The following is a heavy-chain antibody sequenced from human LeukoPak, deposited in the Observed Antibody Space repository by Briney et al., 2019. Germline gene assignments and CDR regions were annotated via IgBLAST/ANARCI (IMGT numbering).Heavy chain of an antibody. J-gene: IGHJ4*02. CDR2: INWNGGST. V-gene: IGHV3-20*04. Sequence: PGGSLRLSCAASGFTFDDYGMSWVRQAPGKGLEWVSGINWNGGSTGYADSVKGRFTISRDNAKKSLYLQINSLRAEDTALYYCARDDAAVLYSGSWFLDYWGQGTLVTVSS. CDR3: ARDDAAVLYSGSWFLDY. CDR1: GFTFDDYG. D-gene: IGHD6-13*01.